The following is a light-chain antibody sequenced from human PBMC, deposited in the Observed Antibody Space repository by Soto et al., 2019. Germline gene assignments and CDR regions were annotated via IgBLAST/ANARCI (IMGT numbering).Light chain of an antibody. CDR3: MQAINKPCT. Sequence: DSVMGQYLISRPVTXXEPTXVSCMSSQSRLHSNGNNYSHWCLQQPGQYPRXXIYVGSNRASGVPGRCSGSRSGTDFTPHISRVEVEDVGVYSCMQAINKPCTCGQGTKVDI. CDR2: VGS. CDR1: QSRLHSNGNNY. J-gene: IGKJ1*01. V-gene: IGKV2-28*01.